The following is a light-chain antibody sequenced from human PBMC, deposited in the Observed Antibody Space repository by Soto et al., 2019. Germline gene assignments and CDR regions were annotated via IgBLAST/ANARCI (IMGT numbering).Light chain of an antibody. CDR2: AAS. CDR3: QQLNTYPYT. CDR1: QGINSH. J-gene: IGKJ2*01. V-gene: IGKV1-9*01. Sequence: DIQLTQSPSFLAASVGDRVTLTCRASQGINSHLAWFQQKPGKAPNLLIYAASALKSGVPSRFSGSGSGTEFTLTISSLQPEDFATYYCQQLNTYPYTFGQGTKLEIK.